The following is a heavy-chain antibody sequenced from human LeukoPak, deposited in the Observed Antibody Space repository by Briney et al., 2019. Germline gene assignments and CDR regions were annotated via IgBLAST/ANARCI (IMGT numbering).Heavy chain of an antibody. CDR2: ITPSGGST. CDR1: GYTFTSYY. V-gene: IGHV1-46*01. J-gene: IGHJ5*02. Sequence: ASGNVSCKASGYTFTSYYMHWVRQAPGQGLEWMGIITPSGGSTSYAQKFQGRVTMTRDMSTSTVYMELSSLRSEGTAVYYCARGPAVSSSSGNWFDPWGQGTLVTVSS. D-gene: IGHD6-6*01. CDR3: ARGPAVSSSSGNWFDP.